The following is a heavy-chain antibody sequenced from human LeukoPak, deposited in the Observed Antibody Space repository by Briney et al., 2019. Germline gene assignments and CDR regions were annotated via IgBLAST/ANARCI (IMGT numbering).Heavy chain of an antibody. CDR3: ARGQYYDFWSGYNAFDI. V-gene: IGHV4-39*07. CDR2: INHSGST. Sequence: SETLSLTCTVSGGSISSSSYYWSWIRQPPGKGLEWIGEINHSGSTNYNPSLKSRVTISVDTSKNQFSLKLSSVTAADSAVYYCARGQYYDFWSGYNAFDIWGQGTMVTVSS. CDR1: GGSISSSSYY. D-gene: IGHD3-3*01. J-gene: IGHJ3*02.